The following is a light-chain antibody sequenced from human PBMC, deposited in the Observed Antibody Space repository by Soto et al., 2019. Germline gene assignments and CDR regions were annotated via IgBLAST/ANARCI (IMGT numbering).Light chain of an antibody. CDR1: QSINKW. CDR2: EVS. V-gene: IGKV1-5*03. Sequence: DIQMTQSPSTLFVSVGDTVTITCRASQSINKWLAWYQQKPGKAPKLLIYEVSTLESGVPWRFSGSGSGTEFTITIRSMQPDDIANYYCKHYNSFFGQGTKLEIK. CDR3: KHYNSF. J-gene: IGKJ2*01.